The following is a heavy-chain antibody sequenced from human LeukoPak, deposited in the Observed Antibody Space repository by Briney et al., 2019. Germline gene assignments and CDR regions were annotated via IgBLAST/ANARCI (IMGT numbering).Heavy chain of an antibody. Sequence: SETLSLTCAVSGGSISSSNWWSWVRQPPGKGLEWIGEIYHSGSTNYNPSLKSRVTISVDKSKNQFSLKLSSVTAADTAVYYCAKDGSGAHTSAWTNWFDPWGQGTLVTVSS. J-gene: IGHJ5*02. CDR2: IYHSGST. CDR1: GGSISSSNW. CDR3: AKDGSGAHTSAWTNWFDP. D-gene: IGHD6-19*01. V-gene: IGHV4-4*02.